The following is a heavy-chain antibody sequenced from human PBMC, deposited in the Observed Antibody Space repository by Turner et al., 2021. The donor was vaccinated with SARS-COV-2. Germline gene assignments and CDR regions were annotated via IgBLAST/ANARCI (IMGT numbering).Heavy chain of an antibody. V-gene: IGHV4-34*01. J-gene: IGHJ6*02. D-gene: IGHD6-13*01. CDR2: INQSGST. Sequence: QVQLHQWGAGLLKPSETLFLTCAVYAGSFSGYYWSWFRQPPGKGLEWIGEINQSGSTNYNPSLKSRVTISVDTSKNQLSLKLSSVTAADTAVYYCARAWRYSSSWNGYYYGMDVWGQGTTVTVSS. CDR3: ARAWRYSSSWNGYYYGMDV. CDR1: AGSFSGYY.